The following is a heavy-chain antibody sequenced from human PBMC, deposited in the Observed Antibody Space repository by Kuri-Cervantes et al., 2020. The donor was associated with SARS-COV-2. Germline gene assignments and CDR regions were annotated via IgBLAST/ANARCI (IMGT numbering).Heavy chain of an antibody. CDR3: ARDLRLGKSLDY. V-gene: IGHV3-11*04. D-gene: IGHD7-27*01. J-gene: IGHJ4*02. Sequence: GESLKISCAASGFTFSDYYMSWIRQAPGKGLEWVSYISSSGSTIYYADSVKGRFTISRDNAKNSLYLQMRSLRAEDTAVYYCARDLRLGKSLDYWGQGTLVTVSS. CDR2: ISSSGSTI. CDR1: GFTFSDYY.